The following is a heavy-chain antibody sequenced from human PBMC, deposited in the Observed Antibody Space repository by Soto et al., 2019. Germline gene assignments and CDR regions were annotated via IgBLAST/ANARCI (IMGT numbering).Heavy chain of an antibody. Sequence: ASVKVSCKASGYTFTSYGISWVRQAPGQGLEWMGWISAYNGNTNYAQKLQGRVTMTTDTSTSTAYMELRSLRSDDTAVYYCARGYVYRYDYIWGSYYPYWGQGTLVTVSS. J-gene: IGHJ4*02. V-gene: IGHV1-18*01. CDR3: ARGYVYRYDYIWGSYYPY. D-gene: IGHD3-16*01. CDR1: GYTFTSYG. CDR2: ISAYNGNT.